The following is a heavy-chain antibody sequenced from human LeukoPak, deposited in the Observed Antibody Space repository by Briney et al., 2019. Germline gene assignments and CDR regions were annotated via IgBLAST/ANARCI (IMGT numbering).Heavy chain of an antibody. CDR1: GFSLTTSGVG. Sequence: SGPTLVNPTQTLTLTCTLSGFSLTTSGVGVGWVRQPPGKALEWLALIYWDDDERYSPSLKSRLTITQDTSKNQVVLTMTNMDPVDTATYYCALTSQYSTFGYWGQGTLITVSS. V-gene: IGHV2-5*02. J-gene: IGHJ4*02. D-gene: IGHD2-21*01. CDR3: ALTSQYSTFGY. CDR2: IYWDDDE.